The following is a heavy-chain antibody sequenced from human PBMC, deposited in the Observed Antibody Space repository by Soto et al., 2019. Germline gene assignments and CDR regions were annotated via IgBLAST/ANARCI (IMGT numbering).Heavy chain of an antibody. CDR1: GFSISKYA. CDR2: ISYDGSNK. Sequence: QVQLVESGGGVVQPGRSLRLSCAASGFSISKYALHWVRQAPGKGLEWVAVISYDGSNKYYADSVKGRFTISRDNSKNSLSLQMNSLRAADTALYYCASDYPGSTTGGDLQHWGHGTLVIVSS. D-gene: IGHD3-16*01. CDR3: ASDYPGSTTGGDLQH. V-gene: IGHV3-30-3*01. J-gene: IGHJ1*01.